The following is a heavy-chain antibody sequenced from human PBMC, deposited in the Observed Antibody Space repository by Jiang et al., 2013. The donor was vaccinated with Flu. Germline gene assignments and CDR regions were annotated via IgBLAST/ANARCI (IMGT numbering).Heavy chain of an antibody. CDR2: IDWDDDK. D-gene: IGHD5-18*01. CDR3: ARIGLSDTTMVSNGMDV. CDR1: GFSLSTSGMC. J-gene: IGHJ6*02. Sequence: TLTLTCSFSGFSLSTSGMCVSWVRQPPGKALEWLARIDWDDDKYYTPSLKTRLTISKDTSKNQVVLTMTNMDPVDTATYFCARIGLSDTTMVSNGMDVWGQGTTVTVSS. V-gene: IGHV2-70*11.